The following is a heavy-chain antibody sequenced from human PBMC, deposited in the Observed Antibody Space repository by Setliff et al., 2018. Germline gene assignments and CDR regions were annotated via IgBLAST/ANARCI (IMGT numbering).Heavy chain of an antibody. V-gene: IGHV1-69*05. J-gene: IGHJ6*03. Sequence: SVKVSCKASGYTFTDYAMHWVRQAPGQGLEWMGGTIPMFGTTEYAQKFQDRVTIITDESTSTAYMELRSLRTEDTAVYYCAREGVDTRSSTDYRYYMDVWGKGTTVTVSS. CDR1: GYTFTDYA. D-gene: IGHD5-18*01. CDR2: TIPMFGTT. CDR3: AREGVDTRSSTDYRYYMDV.